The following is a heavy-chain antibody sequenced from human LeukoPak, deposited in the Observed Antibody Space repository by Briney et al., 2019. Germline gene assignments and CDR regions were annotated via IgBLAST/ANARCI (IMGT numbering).Heavy chain of an antibody. CDR3: AKVGDYGDYALDY. CDR2: ISYDGSYT. V-gene: IGHV3-30*18. D-gene: IGHD4-17*01. Sequence: TGGSLRLSCAASGFTFSSYGMQWVRQAPGKRLEWVAVISYDGSYTYYADSVKGRFTISRDNSKNTLYLKMNSLRAEDTAVYYCAKVGDYGDYALDYWGQGTLVTVSS. CDR1: GFTFSSYG. J-gene: IGHJ4*02.